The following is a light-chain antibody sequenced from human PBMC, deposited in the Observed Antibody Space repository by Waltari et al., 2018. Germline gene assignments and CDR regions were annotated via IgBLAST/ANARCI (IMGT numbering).Light chain of an antibody. CDR3: QHRSNWPLT. V-gene: IGKV3-11*01. J-gene: IGKJ4*01. CDR1: QSVSNS. Sequence: EIVLTQSPATLSLSPGERATLSCRASQSVSNSLAWYQQKPGQTPRLLIYDASNRAPGIPARFSGSGSGTDFTLTISSLEPEDFAVYYCQHRSNWPLTFGGGTRVEIK. CDR2: DAS.